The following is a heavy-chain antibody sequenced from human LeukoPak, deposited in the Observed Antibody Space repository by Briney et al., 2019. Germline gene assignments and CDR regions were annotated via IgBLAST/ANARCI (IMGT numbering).Heavy chain of an antibody. V-gene: IGHV1-69*13. D-gene: IGHD1-26*01. Sequence: SVKVSCKASGGTFSSYAISWVRQAPGQGLEWMGGIIPIFGTVNYAQKFQGRVTITADESTSTAYMELSSLRSEDTAVYYCANSRSGSYRGSYYYYYMDVWGKGTTVTISS. CDR1: GGTFSSYA. CDR2: IIPIFGTV. CDR3: ANSRSGSYRGSYYYYYMDV. J-gene: IGHJ6*03.